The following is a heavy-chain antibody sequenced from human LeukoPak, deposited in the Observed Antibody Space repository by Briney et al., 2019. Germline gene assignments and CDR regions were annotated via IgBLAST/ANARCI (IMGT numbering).Heavy chain of an antibody. CDR1: GFTFSSYR. J-gene: IGHJ4*02. V-gene: IGHV3-48*02. Sequence: PGGSLRLSCAASGFTFSSYRMIWVSQAPGKGLVWISFISSTSTIYYADSVEGRFTNSRDNAKKSLYLQLNSLRDEDTAMYYCARESVSGSYEDSWGQGTLVTVSS. CDR3: ARESVSGSYEDS. D-gene: IGHD1-26*01. CDR2: ISSTSTI.